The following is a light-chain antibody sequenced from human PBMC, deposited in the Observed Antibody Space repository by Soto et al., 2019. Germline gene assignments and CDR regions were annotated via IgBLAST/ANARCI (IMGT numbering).Light chain of an antibody. CDR2: GTS. CDR1: QSVRDN. V-gene: IGKV3-15*01. CDR3: QQRSSWPPIT. J-gene: IGKJ4*01. Sequence: EIVMTQSPVTLSVSPGERATLSCRASQSVRDNLAWYQQKRGQAPRLLIYGTSIRATGIPASFSGSGSGTEFTLTISSLQSEDFAVYYCQQRSSWPPITFGGGTKVDIK.